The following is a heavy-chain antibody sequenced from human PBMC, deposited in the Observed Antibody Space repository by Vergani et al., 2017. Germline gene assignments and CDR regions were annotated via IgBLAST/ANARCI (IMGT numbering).Heavy chain of an antibody. V-gene: IGHV1-69*02. CDR2: IIPILGIA. J-gene: IGHJ5*02. D-gene: IGHD2-2*02. Sequence: QVQLVQSGAEVKKPGSSVKVSCKASGGTFSSYTISWVRQAPGQGLEWMGRIIPILGIANYAQKFQGRVTITADKSTSTAYMELSSLRSEDTAVYCCARSYCSSTSCYTDWFDPWGQGTLVTVSS. CDR3: ARSYCSSTSCYTDWFDP. CDR1: GGTFSSYT.